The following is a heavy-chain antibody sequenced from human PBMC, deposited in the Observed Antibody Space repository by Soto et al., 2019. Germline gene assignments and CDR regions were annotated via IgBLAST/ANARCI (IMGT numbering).Heavy chain of an antibody. D-gene: IGHD3-10*01. CDR2: INAYNGNT. CDR1: GYTFTTYG. V-gene: IGHV1-18*01. J-gene: IGHJ4*02. CDR3: ARDAARYYGSVGTQYYFDY. Sequence: ASVKVSCKASGYTFTTYGISWVRQAPGQGLEWMGWINAYNGNTNYAQKLQGRVTMTTDSSTSTAYMEMRRLRSDDTAVYYCARDAARYYGSVGTQYYFDYWGQGTLVTVSS.